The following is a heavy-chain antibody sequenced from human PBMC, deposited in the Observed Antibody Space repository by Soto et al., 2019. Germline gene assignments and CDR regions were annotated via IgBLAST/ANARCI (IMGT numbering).Heavy chain of an antibody. CDR1: GFTFSSYG. CDR3: AKDFRSYYYDSSGYY. J-gene: IGHJ4*02. D-gene: IGHD3-22*01. CDR2: ISYDGSNK. Sequence: VGSLRISCAASGFTFSSYGMHWVRQAPGKGLEWVAVISYDGSNKYYAYSVKGRFTISRDNSKNTPYLQMNSLRAEDTAVYYCAKDFRSYYYDSSGYYWGQGTLVT. V-gene: IGHV3-30*18.